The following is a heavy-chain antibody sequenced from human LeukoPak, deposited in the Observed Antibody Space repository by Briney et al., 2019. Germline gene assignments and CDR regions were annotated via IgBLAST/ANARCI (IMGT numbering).Heavy chain of an antibody. CDR3: AKDDHGGSGGRDYYDY. V-gene: IGHV3-23*01. J-gene: IGHJ4*02. CDR2: ISGSGGST. CDR1: GFTFSTYA. Sequence: PGGSLRLSCAASGFTFSTYAMSWVRQAPGKGLEWVSAISGSGGSTYYADSVKGRFTISRDNSRNTLSLQMNSLRAEDTAVYYCAKDDHGGSGGRDYYDYWGQGTLVTVSS. D-gene: IGHD6-19*01.